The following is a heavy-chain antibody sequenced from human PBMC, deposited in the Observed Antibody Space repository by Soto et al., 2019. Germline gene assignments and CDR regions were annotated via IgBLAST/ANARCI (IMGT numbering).Heavy chain of an antibody. V-gene: IGHV1-45*02. Sequence: SVKVSCKGSGNTFTYVYLHWVRQAPGQALDWMGLITPFNGNTKYAQKFQDRVTFTGDTSLNTAYMELSSLRSDDTAIYYCARDAALPGEADRFDYWGQGALVTVSS. CDR2: ITPFNGNT. D-gene: IGHD2-15*01. CDR1: GNTFTYVY. CDR3: ARDAALPGEADRFDY. J-gene: IGHJ4*02.